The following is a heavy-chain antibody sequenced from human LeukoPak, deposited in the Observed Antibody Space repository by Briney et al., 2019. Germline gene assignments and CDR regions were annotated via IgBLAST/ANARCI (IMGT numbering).Heavy chain of an antibody. CDR3: ARVWGAIDY. J-gene: IGHJ4*02. D-gene: IGHD1-26*01. V-gene: IGHV1-8*01. CDR1: GYTFTNYD. Sequence: GASVKVSCKTSGYTFTNYDINWVRQAAGQGLEWMGWMNPKSGNTGSAQRFQGRVTMTRDTSISTAYMELSSLRSEDTAVYYCARVWGAIDYWGQGTLATVSS. CDR2: MNPKSGNT.